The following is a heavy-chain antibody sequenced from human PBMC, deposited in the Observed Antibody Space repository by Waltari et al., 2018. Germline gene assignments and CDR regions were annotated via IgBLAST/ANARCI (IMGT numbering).Heavy chain of an antibody. J-gene: IGHJ4*02. D-gene: IGHD3-10*01. CDR3: ARDRGYFDY. CDR1: GLTFSKFW. V-gene: IGHV3-7*01. CDR2: IKEDGGGK. Sequence: EVQLVESGGGLVQPGGSLRLSCAASGLTFSKFWLSWVRQAPGKGLEWLASIKEDGGGKYYVDSLKGRIIISRDNAKNSLYLQMNSLRVEDTAVYYCARDRGYFDYWGLGTLVTVSS.